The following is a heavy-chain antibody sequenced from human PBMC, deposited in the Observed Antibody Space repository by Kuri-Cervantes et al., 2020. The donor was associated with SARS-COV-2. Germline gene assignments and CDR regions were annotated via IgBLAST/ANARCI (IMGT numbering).Heavy chain of an antibody. CDR2: IYYSGST. Sequence: ESLRPSWTVSGGSISSYYCSWIRQPPGKGLEWIGYIYYSGSTNYNPSLKSRVTISVDTSKNQFSLKLSSVTAADTAVYYCARVKTIFGVAPFDYWGQGTLVTVSS. J-gene: IGHJ4*02. CDR3: ARVKTIFGVAPFDY. V-gene: IGHV4-59*12. D-gene: IGHD3-3*01. CDR1: GGSISSYY.